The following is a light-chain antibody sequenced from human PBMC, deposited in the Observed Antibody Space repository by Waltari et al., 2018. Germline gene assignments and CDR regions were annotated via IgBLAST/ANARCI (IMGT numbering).Light chain of an antibody. Sequence: QSVLTQPPSASGTPGQRVIIACSGSRSNIGSNTVNWYQQVTGTAPKLLIYSNNYRPSGVPDRFAGSKSGTSASLAISGLQAEDEADYYCAAWDDSLNALLFGGGTQLTVL. CDR2: SNN. J-gene: IGLJ2*01. V-gene: IGLV1-44*01. CDR3: AAWDDSLNALL. CDR1: RSNIGSNT.